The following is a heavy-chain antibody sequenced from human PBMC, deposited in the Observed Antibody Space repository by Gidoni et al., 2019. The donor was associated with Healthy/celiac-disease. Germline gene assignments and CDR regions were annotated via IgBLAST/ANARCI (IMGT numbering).Heavy chain of an antibody. CDR2: IIPIFGTA. CDR1: AGTFSSYA. D-gene: IGHD6-6*01. J-gene: IGHJ5*02. CDR3: ASLAIGSPYSSSSGA. Sequence: QVQLVQSGAEVKKPGSSVKVSCKASAGTFSSYAISWVRQAPVQGLEWMRGIIPIFGTANYAQKFQGRVTITADESTSTAYMELSSLRSEDTAVYYCASLAIGSPYSSSSGAWGQGTLVTVSS. V-gene: IGHV1-69*01.